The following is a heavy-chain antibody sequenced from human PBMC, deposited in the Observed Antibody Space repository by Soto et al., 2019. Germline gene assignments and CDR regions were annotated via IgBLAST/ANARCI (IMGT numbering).Heavy chain of an antibody. V-gene: IGHV4-30-2*01. CDR3: ASSGVTTVTLPDY. J-gene: IGHJ4*02. D-gene: IGHD4-4*01. Sequence: QLQLQESGSGLVKPSQTLSLTCAVSGGSISSGGYSWSGIRQPPGKGLEWIGYIYHSGSTYYNPSLKSRVTLSVDRSKNQYSLELRSVTAADTAVYYCASSGVTTVTLPDYWGQGTLVTVSS. CDR1: GGSISSGGYS. CDR2: IYHSGST.